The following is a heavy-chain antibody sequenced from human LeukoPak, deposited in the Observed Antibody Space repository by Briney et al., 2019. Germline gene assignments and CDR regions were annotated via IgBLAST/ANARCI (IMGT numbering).Heavy chain of an antibody. V-gene: IGHV1-2*02. J-gene: IGHJ4*02. CDR1: GYTFTGYY. CDR3: ARTFPRGYSYGHFDY. Sequence: GASVKVSCKASGYTFTGYYMHWVRQAPGQGLEWMGWINPNSGGTNYAQKFQGRVTMTRDTSISTAYMELSRLRSDDTAVYYRARTFPRGYSYGHFDYWGQGTLVTVSS. CDR2: INPNSGGT. D-gene: IGHD5-18*01.